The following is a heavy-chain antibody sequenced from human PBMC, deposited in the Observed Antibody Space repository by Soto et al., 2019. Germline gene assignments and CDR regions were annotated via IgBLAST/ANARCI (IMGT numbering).Heavy chain of an antibody. CDR1: GGSIRDEDHY. Sequence: LETLSLTCTISGGSIRDEDHYWSWVRQAPGKGLEWIGEIYHSGSTNYNPSLKSRVTISVDKSKNQFSLKLSSVTAADTAVYYCAREGGYSYGCYYYYYGMDVWGQGTTVTVSS. V-gene: IGHV4-4*02. CDR2: IYHSGST. CDR3: AREGGYSYGCYYYYYGMDV. J-gene: IGHJ6*02. D-gene: IGHD5-18*01.